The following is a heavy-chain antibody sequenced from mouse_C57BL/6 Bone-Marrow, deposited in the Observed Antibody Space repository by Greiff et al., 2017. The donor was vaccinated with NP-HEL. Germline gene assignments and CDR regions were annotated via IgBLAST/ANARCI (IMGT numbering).Heavy chain of an antibody. V-gene: IGHV2-2*01. CDR3: ARGLRSPYAMDY. J-gene: IGHJ4*01. CDR1: GFSLTSYG. D-gene: IGHD1-1*01. Sequence: QVQLKQSGPGLVQPSQSLSITCTVSGFSLTSYGVHWVRQSPGKGLEWLGVIWSGGSTDYNAAFISRLSISKDNSKSQVFFKMNSLQADDTAIYYCARGLRSPYAMDYWGQGTSVTVSS. CDR2: IWSGGST.